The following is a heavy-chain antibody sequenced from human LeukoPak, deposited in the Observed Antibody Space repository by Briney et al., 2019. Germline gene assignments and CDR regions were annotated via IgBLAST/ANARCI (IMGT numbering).Heavy chain of an antibody. CDR2: IYSDGST. CDR3: ARDQRSESYYPWGWFDP. CDR1: GFAFSTNY. J-gene: IGHJ5*02. D-gene: IGHD1-26*01. V-gene: IGHV3-66*02. Sequence: GGSLRLSCAASGFAFSTNYLSWVRQAPGKGLEWVSVIYSDGSTYYTDSVKGRFTISRDNSKNTLYLQMNSLRPEDTAVYYCARDQRSESYYPWGWFDPWGQGTLVTVSS.